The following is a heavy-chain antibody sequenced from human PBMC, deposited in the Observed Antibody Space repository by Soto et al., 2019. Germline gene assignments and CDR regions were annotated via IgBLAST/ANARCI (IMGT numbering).Heavy chain of an antibody. D-gene: IGHD6-19*01. CDR3: AVPAASVAGASGSYYYYGMDV. V-gene: IGHV4-39*01. Sequence: XETLSLTCTVSGCSMSSSSYYWGWIRQPPGKGLEWIGYIYYSGSPYYNPSLKSRVTISVDTSKNQFSLKLSSVTAADTAVYYCAVPAASVAGASGSYYYYGMDVWGQGTTVTVSS. CDR1: GCSMSSSSYY. CDR2: IYYSGSP. J-gene: IGHJ6*02.